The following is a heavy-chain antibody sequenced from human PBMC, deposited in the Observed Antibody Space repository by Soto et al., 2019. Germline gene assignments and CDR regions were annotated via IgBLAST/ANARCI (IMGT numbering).Heavy chain of an antibody. CDR3: AKELRYFDWPTLTLGY. Sequence: PGGSLRLSCAASGFTFSSYAMSWVRQAPGKGLEWVSAISGSGGSTYYADSVKGRFTISRDNSKNTLYLQMNSLRAEDTAVYYCAKELRYFDWPTLTLGYWGQGTLVTVSS. CDR2: ISGSGGST. J-gene: IGHJ4*02. V-gene: IGHV3-23*01. D-gene: IGHD3-9*01. CDR1: GFTFSSYA.